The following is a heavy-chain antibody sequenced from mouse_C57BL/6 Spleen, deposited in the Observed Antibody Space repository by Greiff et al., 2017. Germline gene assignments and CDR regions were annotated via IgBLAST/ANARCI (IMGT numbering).Heavy chain of an antibody. V-gene: IGHV2-6-1*01. D-gene: IGHD1-1*01. CDR3: ARQGYYYGSRGGDAMDY. CDR2: IWSDGST. Sequence: VKLMESGPGLVAPSQSLSITCTVSGFSLTSYGVHWVRQPPGKGLEWLVVIWSDGSTTYNSALKSRLSISKDNSKSQVFLKMNSRQTDDTAMYYCARQGYYYGSRGGDAMDYWGQGTSVTVSS. J-gene: IGHJ4*01. CDR1: GFSLTSYG.